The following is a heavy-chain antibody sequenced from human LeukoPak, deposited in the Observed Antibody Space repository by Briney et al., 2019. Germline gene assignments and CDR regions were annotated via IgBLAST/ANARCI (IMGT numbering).Heavy chain of an antibody. J-gene: IGHJ4*02. CDR3: ARYSDDWYYFDY. Sequence: ASVKVSCKASGYTFTDYYMHWVRQAPGQSLEWMAWINPNSGGTNFAQKFQGRITMTRDTSINTAYMELRRLTSDDTAVYYCARYSDDWYYFDYWGQGTLVTVSS. D-gene: IGHD3-9*01. V-gene: IGHV1-2*02. CDR1: GYTFTDYY. CDR2: INPNSGGT.